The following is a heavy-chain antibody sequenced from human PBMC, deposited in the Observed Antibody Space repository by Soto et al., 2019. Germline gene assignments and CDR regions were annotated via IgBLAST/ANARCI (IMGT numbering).Heavy chain of an antibody. CDR3: ARSIVAAGNRWFDP. CDR1: GFSLSTSGMR. Sequence: GPTLVNPTQTLTLTCTFSGFSLSTSGMRVSWIRQPPGKALEWLARIDWDDDKLYSTSLKTRLTISKDTSTNQVVLTMTNMAPVDTTPYYCARSIVAAGNRWFDPWGQGTLVSVSS. CDR2: IDWDDDK. J-gene: IGHJ5*02. D-gene: IGHD6-13*01. V-gene: IGHV2-70*04.